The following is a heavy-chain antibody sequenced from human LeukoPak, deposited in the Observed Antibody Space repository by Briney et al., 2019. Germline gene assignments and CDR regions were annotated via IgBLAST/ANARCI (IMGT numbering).Heavy chain of an antibody. V-gene: IGHV4-59*01. D-gene: IGHD3-10*01. CDR3: ARMTMIRNGAWYYYGMDV. CDR1: GGSLSSYY. J-gene: IGHJ6*02. CDR2: IYHTGST. Sequence: PSETLSLTCTVSGGSLSSYYWSWIRQPPGKGLEWIGYIYHTGSTNFNPSLKSRVTISEDTSKNQFSLKLSSVTAADTAVYYCARMTMIRNGAWYYYGMDVWGQGTTVTVSS.